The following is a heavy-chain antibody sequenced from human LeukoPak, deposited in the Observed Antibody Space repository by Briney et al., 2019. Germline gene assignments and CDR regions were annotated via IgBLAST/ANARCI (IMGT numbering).Heavy chain of an antibody. Sequence: GGSLRLSCTVSGFTVSSNSMSWVRQAPGKGLEWVSFIYSGGNTHNSDSVKGRFTISRDNSKNILYLQMNTLRAEDTAVYYCARRAGDYSHPYDYWGRGTLVTVSS. CDR3: ARRAGDYSHPYDY. J-gene: IGHJ4*02. CDR1: GFTVSSNS. V-gene: IGHV3-53*01. CDR2: IYSGGNT. D-gene: IGHD3-22*01.